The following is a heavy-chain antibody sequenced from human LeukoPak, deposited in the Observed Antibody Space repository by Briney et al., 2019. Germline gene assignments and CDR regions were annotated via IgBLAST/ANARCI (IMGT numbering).Heavy chain of an antibody. Sequence: SETLSLTCTVSGGSISSSSYYWGWIRQPPGKGLEWIGSIYYSGSTYYNPSLKSRVTISVDTSKNQFSLKLSSVTAADTAVYYCARDPRRADYYDSGREAFDIWGQGTMVTVSS. V-gene: IGHV4-39*07. CDR3: ARDPRRADYYDSGREAFDI. CDR2: IYYSGST. D-gene: IGHD3-10*01. CDR1: GGSISSSSYY. J-gene: IGHJ3*02.